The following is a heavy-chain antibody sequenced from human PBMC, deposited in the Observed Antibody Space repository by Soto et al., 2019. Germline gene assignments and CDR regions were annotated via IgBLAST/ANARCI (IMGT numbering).Heavy chain of an antibody. J-gene: IGHJ4*02. CDR1: GGSISSGGYY. CDR2: IYYSGST. D-gene: IGHD2-15*01. Sequence: SETLSLTCSVSGGSISSGGYYWSWIRQHPGKGLEWIGYIYYSGSTYYNPSLKSRVTISVDTSKNQFSLKLSSVTAADTAVYYCASTYCSGGSCYPHFDYWGQGTLVTVSS. CDR3: ASTYCSGGSCYPHFDY. V-gene: IGHV4-31*03.